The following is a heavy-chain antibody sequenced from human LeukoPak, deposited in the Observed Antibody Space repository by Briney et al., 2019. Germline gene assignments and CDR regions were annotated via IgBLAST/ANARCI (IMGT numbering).Heavy chain of an antibody. CDR2: IYYSAST. CDR1: GGSFSGYY. J-gene: IGHJ5*02. Sequence: PSETLSLTCAVYGGSFSGYYWSWIRQPPGKGLEWIGYIYYSASTNYNPSLKSRVTISVDTSKNQFSLKLSSVTAADTAVYYCARQRLAAGSVWFDPWGQGTLVSVSS. V-gene: IGHV4-59*08. CDR3: ARQRLAAGSVWFDP. D-gene: IGHD6-13*01.